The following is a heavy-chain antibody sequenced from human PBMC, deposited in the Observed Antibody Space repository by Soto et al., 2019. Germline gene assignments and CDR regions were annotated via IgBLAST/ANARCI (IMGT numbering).Heavy chain of an antibody. D-gene: IGHD6-19*01. CDR2: ISSNGGST. Sequence: GGSLRLSCSASGFTFSSYAMHWVRQAPGKGLEYVSAISSNGGSTYYADSVKDRFTISRDNSKNTLYLQMSSLRAEDTAVYYCVNSGHSSGWYLVRGYYFDYWGQGTLVTVSS. J-gene: IGHJ4*02. V-gene: IGHV3-64D*08. CDR3: VNSGHSSGWYLVRGYYFDY. CDR1: GFTFSSYA.